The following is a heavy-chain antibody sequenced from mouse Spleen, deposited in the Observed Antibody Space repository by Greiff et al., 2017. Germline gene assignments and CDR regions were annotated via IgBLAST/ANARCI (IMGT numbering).Heavy chain of an antibody. CDR2: IDPSDSYT. V-gene: IGHV1-69*01. J-gene: IGHJ3*01. D-gene: IGHD2-3*01. CDR1: GYTFTSYW. CDR3: ARDPRWSFAY. Sequence: QVQLKQPGAELVMPGASVKLSCKASGYTFTSYWMHWVKQRPGQGLEWIGEIDPSDSYTNYNQKFKGKATLTVDKSSSTAYMQLSSLTSEDSAVYYCARDPRWSFAYWGQGTLVTVSA.